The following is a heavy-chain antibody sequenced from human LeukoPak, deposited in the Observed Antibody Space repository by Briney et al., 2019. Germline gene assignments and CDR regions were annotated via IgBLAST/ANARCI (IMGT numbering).Heavy chain of an antibody. V-gene: IGHV3-23*01. Sequence: LGGSLRLSCAASGFTFSNYAMSWVRQAPGKGLEWVSTISDSGGSTYYADSVKGRFTISRDNSNNTLYLQMNSLRAEDTAVYYSAKRVMDVWGQGTTVTVSS. CDR1: GFTFSNYA. CDR3: AKRVMDV. CDR2: ISDSGGST. J-gene: IGHJ6*02.